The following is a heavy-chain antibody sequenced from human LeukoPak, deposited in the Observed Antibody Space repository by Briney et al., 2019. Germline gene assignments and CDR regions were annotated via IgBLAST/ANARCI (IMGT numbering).Heavy chain of an antibody. CDR2: IYYSGSA. CDR3: ARISAAGTGYDY. V-gene: IGHV4-39*07. J-gene: IGHJ4*02. CDR1: GGSISSSSYY. D-gene: IGHD6-13*01. Sequence: SETLSLTCTVSGGSISSSSYYWGWIRQPPGEGLEWIGSIYYSGSANYNPSLKSRVTMSVDTSKTQFSLKLSSVTAADTAVYYCARISAAGTGYDYWGQGTLVTVSS.